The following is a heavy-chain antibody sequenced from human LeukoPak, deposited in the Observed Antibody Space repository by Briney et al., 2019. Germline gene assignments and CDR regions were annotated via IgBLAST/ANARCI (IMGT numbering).Heavy chain of an antibody. CDR1: GDTFNNYA. V-gene: IGHV1-69*13. CDR2: IIPIFGTA. J-gene: IGHJ3*02. CDR3: ARASNEGAFDM. Sequence: PVKVSCKASGDTFNNYAISWVRQAPGKGLEWMGGIIPIFGTADYAQKFQGRVTITADESTSTAYMELSSLRSEDTAVYYCARASNEGAFDMWGQGTMVTVSS.